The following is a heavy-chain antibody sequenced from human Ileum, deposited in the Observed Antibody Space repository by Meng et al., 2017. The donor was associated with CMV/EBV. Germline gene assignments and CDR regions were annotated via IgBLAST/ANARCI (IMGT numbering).Heavy chain of an antibody. CDR3: ARDKLCSSTGCYAYYQDGMDV. V-gene: IGHV1-18*01. D-gene: IGHD2-2*01. CDR1: GYTFSGYG. Sequence: ASVKVSCKASGYTFSGYGITWVRQAAGQGLEWLGWISTYNNDTKYAQKLQDRLIMTTETSTSTAYMELRSLRSDDTAVYYCARDKLCSSTGCYAYYQDGMDVWGQGTTVTVSS. CDR2: ISTYNNDT. J-gene: IGHJ6*02.